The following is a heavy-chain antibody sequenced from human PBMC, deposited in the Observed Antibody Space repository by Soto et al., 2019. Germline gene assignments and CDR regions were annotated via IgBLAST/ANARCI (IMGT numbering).Heavy chain of an antibody. Sequence: EVQLLESGGGLVQPGGSLRLSCAASGFTFSSYAMTWVRQAPGKGLEWVSAISDSGGSTYYADSVKGRFTISRDNSKSTLYLQMNSLRAEDMAIYYCAKPVQVGPHYHYGMDVWCQGTTVTVSS. D-gene: IGHD3-10*01. CDR3: AKPVQVGPHYHYGMDV. CDR2: ISDSGGST. CDR1: GFTFSSYA. J-gene: IGHJ6*02. V-gene: IGHV3-23*01.